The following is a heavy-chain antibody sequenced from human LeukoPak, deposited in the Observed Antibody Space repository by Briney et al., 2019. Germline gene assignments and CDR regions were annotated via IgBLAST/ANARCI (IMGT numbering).Heavy chain of an antibody. V-gene: IGHV1-69*13. CDR3: ARDLGVDFSDYGDYRHPLHFDY. D-gene: IGHD4-17*01. J-gene: IGHJ4*02. CDR1: AGTFSSYA. Sequence: GASVKVSCKASAGTFSSYAISWVRQAPGQGLEWMGGIIPIFGTANYAQKFQGRVTITADESTSTAYMEQSSLRSEDTAVYYCARDLGVDFSDYGDYRHPLHFDYWGQGTLVTVSS. CDR2: IIPIFGTA.